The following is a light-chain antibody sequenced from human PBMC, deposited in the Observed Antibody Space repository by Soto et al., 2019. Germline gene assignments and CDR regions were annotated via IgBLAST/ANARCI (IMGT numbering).Light chain of an antibody. CDR1: SSDVGGYNY. CDR3: SSYTSSSTQV. V-gene: IGLV2-14*01. Sequence: QSALTQPASVSGSPGQSITISCTGTSSDVGGYNYVSWYQQHPGKAPKLMIYEVSNRPSAVSNRFSGSKSGNTASLTISGLQAEDEADYYCSSYTSSSTQVFGTGTKLTVL. CDR2: EVS. J-gene: IGLJ1*01.